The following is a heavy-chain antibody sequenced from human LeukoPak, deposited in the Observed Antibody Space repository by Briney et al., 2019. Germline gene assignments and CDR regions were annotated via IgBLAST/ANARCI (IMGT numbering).Heavy chain of an antibody. D-gene: IGHD3-22*01. Sequence: PGGSLRLSCAASGFTFSSYAMSWVRQAPGKGLEWVSAISGSGGSTYYADSVKGRFTISRDNSKNTLYLQMNSLRAEDTAVYYCAKVDTMIVVAPSPFDYWGQGTLVTVSS. CDR3: AKVDTMIVVAPSPFDY. V-gene: IGHV3-23*01. J-gene: IGHJ4*02. CDR2: ISGSGGST. CDR1: GFTFSSYA.